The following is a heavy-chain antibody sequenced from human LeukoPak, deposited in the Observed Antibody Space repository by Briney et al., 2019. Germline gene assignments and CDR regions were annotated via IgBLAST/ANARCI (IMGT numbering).Heavy chain of an antibody. V-gene: IGHV4-4*02. Sequence: SETLSLTCAVSGGSITSSNWWSWVRQPPGKGLEWIGEIYYTGSTSYTPSLKSRVTMSVDTSNNQFSLRLSSVTAADTAVYYCAREDYYGMDVWGQGTTVTVSS. CDR3: AREDYYGMDV. J-gene: IGHJ6*02. CDR1: GGSITSSNW. CDR2: IYYTGST.